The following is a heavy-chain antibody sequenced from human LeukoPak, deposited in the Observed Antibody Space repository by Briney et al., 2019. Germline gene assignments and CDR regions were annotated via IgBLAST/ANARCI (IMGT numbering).Heavy chain of an antibody. V-gene: IGHV4-59*01. CDR3: ASHRRSHGAEY. CDR1: GGSFEHYF. Sequence: SETLSLSCTVSGGSFEHYFWSWILQPPGKGLEFIGYVYYTGSTDYSPSLKSRLTISADTSKNQFSLKLRSVTAADTAVYYCASHRRSHGAEYWGQGTLVTVSS. D-gene: IGHD5-18*01. CDR2: VYYTGST. J-gene: IGHJ4*02.